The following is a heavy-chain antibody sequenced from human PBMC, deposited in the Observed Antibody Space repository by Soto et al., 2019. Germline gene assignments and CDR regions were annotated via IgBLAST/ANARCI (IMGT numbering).Heavy chain of an antibody. Sequence: GGSLRLSCAASGFTFSNAWMNWVRQAPGKGLEWVGRIKSKTDGGTTDYAAPVKGRFTVSRDDSKNTLYLQMNSLKTEDTAVYYCTTVHFDWLFNYYFDYWGQGTLVTVSS. CDR1: GFTFSNAW. J-gene: IGHJ4*02. D-gene: IGHD3-9*01. CDR2: IKSKTDGGTT. V-gene: IGHV3-15*07. CDR3: TTVHFDWLFNYYFDY.